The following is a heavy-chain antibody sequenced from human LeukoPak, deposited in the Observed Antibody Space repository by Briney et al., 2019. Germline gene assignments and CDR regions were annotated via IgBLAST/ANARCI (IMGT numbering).Heavy chain of an antibody. CDR2: IYTSGST. Sequence: SETLSLACTVSGGSISSGSYYWSWIRQPAGKGLEWIGRIYTSGSTNYNPSLKSRVTISVDTSKNQFSLKLSSVTAADTAVYYCARDLTNLDAFDIWGQGTMVTVSS. CDR1: GGSISSGSYY. CDR3: ARDLTNLDAFDI. J-gene: IGHJ3*02. D-gene: IGHD1-1*01. V-gene: IGHV4-61*02.